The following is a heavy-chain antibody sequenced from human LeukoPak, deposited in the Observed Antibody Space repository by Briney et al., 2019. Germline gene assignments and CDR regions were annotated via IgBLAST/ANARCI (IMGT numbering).Heavy chain of an antibody. J-gene: IGHJ4*02. Sequence: GASVKVSCKASGYTFTGYYMHWVRQAPGQGLEWMGWINPNSGGTKYAQKFQGRVTMTEDTSTDTAYMELSSLRSEDTAVYYCATLLPRYGGYIFDYWGQGTLVTVSS. D-gene: IGHD5-12*01. V-gene: IGHV1-2*02. CDR2: INPNSGGT. CDR3: ATLLPRYGGYIFDY. CDR1: GYTFTGYY.